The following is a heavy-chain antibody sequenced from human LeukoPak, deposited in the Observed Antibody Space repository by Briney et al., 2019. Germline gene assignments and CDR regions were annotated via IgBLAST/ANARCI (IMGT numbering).Heavy chain of an antibody. CDR2: INHSGST. D-gene: IGHD1-26*01. Sequence: SEALSLTCAVYGGSFSGYYWSWIRQPPGKGLEWIGEINHSGSTNYNPSLKSRVTISVDTSKNQFSLKLSSVTAADTAVYYCARHPGAFDYWGQGTLVTVSS. CDR3: ARHPGAFDY. J-gene: IGHJ4*02. CDR1: GGSFSGYY. V-gene: IGHV4-34*01.